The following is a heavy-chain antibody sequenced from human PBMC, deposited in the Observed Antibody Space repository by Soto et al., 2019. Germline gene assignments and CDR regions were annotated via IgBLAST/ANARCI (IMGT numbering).Heavy chain of an antibody. CDR3: AKYLTVVVAASFDY. J-gene: IGHJ4*02. CDR2: ISGSGGST. CDR1: GFTFSSYA. D-gene: IGHD2-15*01. V-gene: IGHV3-23*01. Sequence: EGSLRLSCAASGFTFSSYAMSWVRQAPGKGLEWVSAISGSGGSTYYADSVKGRFTISRDNSKNMLYLQMNSLRAEDTAVYYCAKYLTVVVAASFDYWGQGTLVTVSS.